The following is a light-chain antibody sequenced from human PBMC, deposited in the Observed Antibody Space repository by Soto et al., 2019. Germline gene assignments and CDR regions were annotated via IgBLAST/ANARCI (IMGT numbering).Light chain of an antibody. Sequence: QSVLTRPRSVSGCPGQSVTISCTGTSSDVGAYNYVSWYQQHPGKAPKFMIYDVSKRPSGVPDRFSGSKSGNTASLTISGLQAEDEADYYCCSYAGTYSYVFGTGTKVTVL. J-gene: IGLJ1*01. V-gene: IGLV2-11*01. CDR2: DVS. CDR1: SSDVGAYNY. CDR3: CSYAGTYSYV.